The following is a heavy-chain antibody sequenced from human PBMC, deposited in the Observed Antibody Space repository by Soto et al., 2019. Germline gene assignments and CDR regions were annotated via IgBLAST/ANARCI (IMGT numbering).Heavy chain of an antibody. D-gene: IGHD3-10*01. CDR2: LYYSGNI. Sequence: QMQLQESGPGVVKPSETLSLTCTVSGASISTYYWTWIRQAPGKGLEWIGYLYYSGNINYNPSLKSRVTMSVDTSKNHFYLTLTSATAADTAVYFCARGGSEGGLDVWGQGTTVAVSS. J-gene: IGHJ6*02. CDR3: ARGGSEGGLDV. CDR1: GASISTYY. V-gene: IGHV4-59*01.